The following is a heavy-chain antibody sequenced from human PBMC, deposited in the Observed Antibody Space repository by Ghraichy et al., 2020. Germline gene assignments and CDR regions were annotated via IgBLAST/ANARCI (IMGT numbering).Heavy chain of an antibody. V-gene: IGHV3-49*04. D-gene: IGHD4-17*01. CDR2: IRSKAYGGTT. J-gene: IGHJ4*02. Sequence: GGSLRLSCTASGFTFGDYAMSWVRQAPGKGLEWVGFIRSKAYGGTTEYAASVKGRFTISRDDSKSIAYLQMNSLKTEDTAVYYCTSNDYGDYVDYWGQGTLVTVSS. CDR1: GFTFGDYA. CDR3: TSNDYGDYVDY.